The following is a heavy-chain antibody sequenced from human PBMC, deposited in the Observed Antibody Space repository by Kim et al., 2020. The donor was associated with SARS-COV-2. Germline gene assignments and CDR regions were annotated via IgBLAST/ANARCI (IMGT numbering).Heavy chain of an antibody. V-gene: IGHV3-15*01. Sequence: GGSLRLSCAASGFTFSNAWMTWVRQAPGKGLEWVGRIKSKTDGGTTDYAAPVKGRFTMSRDDSKNTLDLQMNSLKTENTAVYYCTTVLRVVVGAPYGMDVWSKGTTVTVSS. CDR3: TTVLRVVVGAPYGMDV. J-gene: IGHJ6*04. D-gene: IGHD2-15*01. CDR2: IKSKTDGGTT. CDR1: GFTFSNAW.